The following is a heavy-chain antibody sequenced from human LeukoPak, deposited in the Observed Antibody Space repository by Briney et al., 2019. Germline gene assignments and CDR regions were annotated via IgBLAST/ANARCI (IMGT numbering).Heavy chain of an antibody. D-gene: IGHD6-13*01. CDR1: GFTFSSYS. CDR3: AIAKGSWSPFDY. J-gene: IGHJ4*02. Sequence: PGRSLRLSCAASGFTFSSYSMNWVRQAPRKGLEWVSSISSSSSYIYYADSVKGRFTISRDNAKNSLYLQMNSLRAEDTAVYYCAIAKGSWSPFDYWGQGTLVTVSS. CDR2: ISSSSSYI. V-gene: IGHV3-21*04.